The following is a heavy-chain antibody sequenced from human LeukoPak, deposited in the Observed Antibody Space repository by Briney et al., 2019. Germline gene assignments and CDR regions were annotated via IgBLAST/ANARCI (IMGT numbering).Heavy chain of an antibody. Sequence: ASVKVSCKASGYTFTGYYMHWVRQAPGQGLEWMGWINPNSGGTNYAQKFQGRVTMTRDTSISTAYMELSRLRSDDTAVYYCARDPHGPRWWFDPWGQGTLVTVSS. CDR2: INPNSGGT. J-gene: IGHJ5*02. D-gene: IGHD4-23*01. CDR1: GYTFTGYY. CDR3: ARDPHGPRWWFDP. V-gene: IGHV1-2*02.